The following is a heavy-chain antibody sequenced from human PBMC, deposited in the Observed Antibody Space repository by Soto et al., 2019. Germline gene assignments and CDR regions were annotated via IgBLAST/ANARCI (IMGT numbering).Heavy chain of an antibody. D-gene: IGHD2-2*01. Sequence: GGSLRFSCAASGFTFSSYGMHWVRQAPGKGLEWVAVISYDGSNKYYADSVKGRFTISRDNSKNTLYLQMNSLRAEDTAVYYCAKDRGVTSLYYFDYWGQGSLVTVSS. V-gene: IGHV3-30*18. J-gene: IGHJ4*02. CDR1: GFTFSSYG. CDR2: ISYDGSNK. CDR3: AKDRGVTSLYYFDY.